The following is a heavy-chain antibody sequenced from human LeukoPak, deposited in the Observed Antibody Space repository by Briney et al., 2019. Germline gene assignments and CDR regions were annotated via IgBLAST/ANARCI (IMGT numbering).Heavy chain of an antibody. CDR3: AREEDYGMDV. CDR1: GFTFSSYS. V-gene: IGHV3-21*01. Sequence: GGSLRLSCTASGFTFSSYSMNWVRQAPGEGLEWVSSISSSSSYIYYADSVKGRFTISRDNAKNSLYLQMNSLRAEDTAVYYCAREEDYGMDVWGQGTTVTVSS. J-gene: IGHJ6*02. CDR2: ISSSSSYI.